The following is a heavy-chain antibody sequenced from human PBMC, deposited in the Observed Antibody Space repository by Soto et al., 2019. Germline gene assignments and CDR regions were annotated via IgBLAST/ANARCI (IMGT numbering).Heavy chain of an antibody. J-gene: IGHJ5*02. V-gene: IGHV3-30*18. Sequence: QVQLVESGGGVVQPGRSLRLSCTASGFTFSNFGMHWVRQAPGKGLEWVALMSYDGNIIYYADSVKGRFTISRDNSNNTLYLQSNNLRREDSGIYYCAKGGFIVVEPAATFRCDPWGQGTLVTVSS. CDR2: MSYDGNII. CDR3: AKGGFIVVEPAATFRCDP. D-gene: IGHD2-2*01. CDR1: GFTFSNFG.